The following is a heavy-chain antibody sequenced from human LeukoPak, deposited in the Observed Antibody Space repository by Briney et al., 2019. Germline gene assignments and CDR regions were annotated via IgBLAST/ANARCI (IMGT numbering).Heavy chain of an antibody. CDR3: ATTTTAPRGY. J-gene: IGHJ4*02. Sequence: GGSLRLSCAASGFTFSSYAMHWVRQAPGKGLEWVAVISYDGSNKYYADSVKGRFTISRDNSKNTLYLQMNSLRAEDTAVYYCATTTTAPRGYWGQGTLVTVSS. CDR2: ISYDGSNK. D-gene: IGHD4-17*01. CDR1: GFTFSSYA. V-gene: IGHV3-30-3*01.